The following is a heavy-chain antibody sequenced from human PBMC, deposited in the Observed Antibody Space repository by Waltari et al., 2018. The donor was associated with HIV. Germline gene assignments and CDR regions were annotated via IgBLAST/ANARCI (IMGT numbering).Heavy chain of an antibody. CDR3: ATTHGSGDYDNDFDY. CDR2: INQAGNER. D-gene: IGHD3-10*01. V-gene: IGHV3-7*01. Sequence: EVQLVESGGGWVQPGGSLTLTCDASGFTFTSYSLSWVRQAPGKGLEVVANINQAGNERHYVDSVRGRFTISRDNGKTSVFLQMNSLTVEDTAVYYCATTHGSGDYDNDFDYWGQGTLV. CDR1: GFTFTSYS. J-gene: IGHJ4*02.